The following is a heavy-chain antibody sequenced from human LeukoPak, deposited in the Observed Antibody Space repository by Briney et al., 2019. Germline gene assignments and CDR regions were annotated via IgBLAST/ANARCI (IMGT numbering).Heavy chain of an antibody. CDR3: AREVITYYDFWSGQYDY. CDR1: GDNFSSYV. J-gene: IGHJ4*02. D-gene: IGHD3-3*01. Sequence: SVKVSCKASGDNFSSYVITWVRQAPGQGLEWMGRIIPTLHVANFAQKFKGRVTITADKSTNTAHLELSSLRSEDTAVYYCAREVITYYDFWSGQYDYWGQGTLVTVSS. CDR2: IIPTLHVA. V-gene: IGHV1-69*04.